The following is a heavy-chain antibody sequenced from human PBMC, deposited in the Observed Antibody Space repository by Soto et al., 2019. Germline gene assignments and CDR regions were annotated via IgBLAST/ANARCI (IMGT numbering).Heavy chain of an antibody. V-gene: IGHV1-2*02. Sequence: ASVKVSCKASGYTFAGYYMHWVRQAPGQGLEWMGWINPNSGGTNYAQKFQGRVTMTRDTSISTAYMELSRLRSDDTAVYYCARLSFYDFWSDPYVMAVWGQGTRVTVSS. D-gene: IGHD3-3*01. J-gene: IGHJ6*02. CDR3: ARLSFYDFWSDPYVMAV. CDR2: INPNSGGT. CDR1: GYTFAGYY.